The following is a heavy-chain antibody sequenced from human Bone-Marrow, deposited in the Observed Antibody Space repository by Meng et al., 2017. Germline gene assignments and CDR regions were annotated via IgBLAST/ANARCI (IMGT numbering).Heavy chain of an antibody. D-gene: IGHD6-13*01. Sequence: QLRVLQSGAEVKNPGAPVKFSCTPSCSTFTAAGLHWVRQAPGQGLEWMGRIDPGTGGTQYAQNFQGRVTMTRDTYISTTYMELSRLRSDDTAVYYCVRDEDISAAGKLFGDYWGQGTLVTVSS. CDR1: CSTFTAAG. CDR2: IDPGTGGT. J-gene: IGHJ4*02. V-gene: IGHV1-2*06. CDR3: VRDEDISAAGKLFGDY.